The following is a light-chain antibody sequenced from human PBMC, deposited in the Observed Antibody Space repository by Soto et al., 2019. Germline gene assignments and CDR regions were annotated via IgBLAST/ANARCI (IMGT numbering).Light chain of an antibody. Sequence: QSVLTQPPSVSAAPGQKVTISCSGSNSNIGNNYVSWYQQLPGAAPKLLIYDSYKRPSGIPDQFSGSKSGASATLDIAGIQTGDEADYYCAAWDNNLSAVVFGGGTKLTVL. J-gene: IGLJ2*01. CDR1: NSNIGNNY. CDR3: AAWDNNLSAVV. V-gene: IGLV1-51*01. CDR2: DSY.